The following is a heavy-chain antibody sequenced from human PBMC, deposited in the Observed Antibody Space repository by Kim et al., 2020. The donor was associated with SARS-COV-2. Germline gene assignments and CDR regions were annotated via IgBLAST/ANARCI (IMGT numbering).Heavy chain of an antibody. CDR3: ARRTRATGAFDP. J-gene: IGHJ5*02. CDR1: GGSISSNAYY. CDR2: IYYAGNT. V-gene: IGHV4-39*01. D-gene: IGHD3-9*01. Sequence: SETLSLTCTVSGGSISSNAYYWGWVRQPPGKGLEWIGSIYYAGNTYYSPSLKSQVTISVDTSKNQFSLKLSSVTAADTAVYYCARRTRATGAFDPWGQGTLVTVSS.